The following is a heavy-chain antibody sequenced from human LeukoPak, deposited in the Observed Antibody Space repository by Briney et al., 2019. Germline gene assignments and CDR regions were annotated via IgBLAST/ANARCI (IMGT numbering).Heavy chain of an antibody. D-gene: IGHD3-9*01. J-gene: IGHJ3*02. CDR3: ARDFDSPMAFDI. CDR1: GGSITTDNYY. CDR2: IYASGNT. Sequence: SETLSLTCTVSGGSITTDNYYWSWIRQPAGKGLEWIGRIYASGNTNYNPSLKSRITILVDTSKSQFSLRLSSVTAADTAVYYCARDFDSPMAFDIWGQGTMVTVSS. V-gene: IGHV4-61*02.